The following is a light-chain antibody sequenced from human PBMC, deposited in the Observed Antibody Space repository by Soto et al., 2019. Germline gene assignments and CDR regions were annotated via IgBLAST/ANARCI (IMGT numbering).Light chain of an antibody. CDR1: QNINNNY. Sequence: VVMTQSPRTLSLSPGERATLSCRASQNINNNYVGWYQQKPGQAPSLLIYGASDRATGVPDRFSGSGSGTDFTLNISRLEPEDFAVYYCQQHGTSITCGGGTKVESK. CDR2: GAS. CDR3: QQHGTSIT. V-gene: IGKV3-20*01. J-gene: IGKJ4*01.